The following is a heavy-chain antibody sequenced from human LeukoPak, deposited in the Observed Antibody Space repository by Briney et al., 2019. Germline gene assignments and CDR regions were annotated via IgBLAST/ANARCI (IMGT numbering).Heavy chain of an antibody. J-gene: IGHJ4*02. CDR1: GFTFSNYW. CDR2: IKQDGSEK. Sequence: GGSLGLSCAASGFTFSNYWMSWVRQAPGKGLEWVVNIKQDGSEKYYVDSVKGRFTISRDNAKNSLYLQMNSLRAEDTAIYYCAREDDWNYEDYWGQGTLDTVSS. D-gene: IGHD1-7*01. V-gene: IGHV3-7*01. CDR3: AREDDWNYEDY.